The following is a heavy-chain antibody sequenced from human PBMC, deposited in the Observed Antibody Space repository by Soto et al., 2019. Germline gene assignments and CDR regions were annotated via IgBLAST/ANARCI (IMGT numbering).Heavy chain of an antibody. J-gene: IGHJ6*02. Sequence: GGSLRLSCAASGFTFSSYAMSWVRQAPGKGLEWASAISGSGGSTYYADSVKGRFTISRDNSKNTLYLQMNSLRAEDTAVYYCAKDLVAVAATPYYYYYYGMDVWGQGTTVTVSS. D-gene: IGHD6-19*01. V-gene: IGHV3-23*01. CDR1: GFTFSSYA. CDR3: AKDLVAVAATPYYYYYYGMDV. CDR2: ISGSGGST.